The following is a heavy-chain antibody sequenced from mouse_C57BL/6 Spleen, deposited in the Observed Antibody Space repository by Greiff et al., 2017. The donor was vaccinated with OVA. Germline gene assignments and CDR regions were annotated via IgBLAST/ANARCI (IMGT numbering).Heavy chain of an antibody. Sequence: VQLQQPGAELVKPGASVKMSCKASGYTFTSYWITWVKQRPGQGLEWIGDIYPGSGSTNYNEKFKSKATLTVDTSSSTAYMQLSSLTSEDSAVCYCARYYYGSSYWYFDVWGTGTTVTVSS. CDR1: GYTFTSYW. V-gene: IGHV1-55*01. D-gene: IGHD1-1*01. CDR3: ARYYYGSSYWYFDV. CDR2: IYPGSGST. J-gene: IGHJ1*03.